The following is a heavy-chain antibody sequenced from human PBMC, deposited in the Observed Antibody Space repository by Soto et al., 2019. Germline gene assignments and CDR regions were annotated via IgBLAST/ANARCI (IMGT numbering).Heavy chain of an antibody. CDR3: ARGGGGYAGYYYYGMDV. V-gene: IGHV1-69*06. CDR1: GGTFSSYA. J-gene: IGHJ6*02. CDR2: IIPIFGTA. D-gene: IGHD5-12*01. Sequence: QVQLVQSGAEVKKPGSSVKVSCKASGGTFSSYAIRWVRQAPGQGLEWIGGIIPIFGTANYAQKFQGRVTITADKSTSTAYMEPSSLRSEDTAVYYCARGGGGYAGYYYYGMDVWGQGTTVTVSS.